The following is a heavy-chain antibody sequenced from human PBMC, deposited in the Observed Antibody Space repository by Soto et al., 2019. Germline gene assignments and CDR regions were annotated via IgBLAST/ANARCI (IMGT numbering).Heavy chain of an antibody. V-gene: IGHV3-21*01. CDR2: ISSSISYI. CDR1: GFTFSSYS. D-gene: IGHD4-4*01. CDR3: ARTMSTVLGPISTSDI. Sequence: SGGSLRLSCAASGFTFSSYSMHWVRQAPGKGLEWDSSISSSISYIYYADSVKGRFTISRDNAKNSLYLQMNSLRAEDTAVYYCARTMSTVLGPISTSDIWCQGTMVTVSS. J-gene: IGHJ3*02.